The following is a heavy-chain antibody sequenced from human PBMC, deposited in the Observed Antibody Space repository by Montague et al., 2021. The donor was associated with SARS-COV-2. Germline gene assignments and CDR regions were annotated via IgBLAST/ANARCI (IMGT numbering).Heavy chain of an antibody. CDR2: ISPTGST. D-gene: IGHD3-16*01. J-gene: IGHJ4*02. Sequence: SETLSLTCDVYGGSFSRYFWSWIRQPTGRGPELIGHISPTGSTRYNPSLDSRVTISLDTSKSRLSLELTSVTVADTSIYFCVGAPNEYYFDYWGQGTPVSVSS. CDR1: GGSFSRYF. CDR3: VGAPNEYYFDY. V-gene: IGHV4-34*01.